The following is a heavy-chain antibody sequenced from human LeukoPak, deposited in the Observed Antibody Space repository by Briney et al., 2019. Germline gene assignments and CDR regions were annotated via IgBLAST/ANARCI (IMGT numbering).Heavy chain of an antibody. CDR3: ARTVAAGYAERYYFDY. CDR2: ISAYNGNT. D-gene: IGHD3-16*01. Sequence: GASVKVSCKASGYTFTSYGISWVRQAPGQGLEWMGWISAYNGNTNYAQKLQGRVTMTTDTSTSTAYMELRSLRSDDTTVYYCARTVAAGYAERYYFDYWGQGTLVTVSS. J-gene: IGHJ4*02. CDR1: GYTFTSYG. V-gene: IGHV1-18*01.